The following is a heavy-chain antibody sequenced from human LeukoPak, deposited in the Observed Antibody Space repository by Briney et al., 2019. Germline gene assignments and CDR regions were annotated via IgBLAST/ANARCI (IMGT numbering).Heavy chain of an antibody. CDR2: ISTSGSTI. Sequence: GGSLRLSCAASGFTFSNYEMNWVRQAPGKGLEWVSYISTSGSTIYYADSVKGRFTISRDNAKNSLYLQMNTLRAEDTAVYYCARDHIWSSLDYFDYCGQGTLVTVSS. J-gene: IGHJ4*02. CDR3: ARDHIWSSLDYFDY. CDR1: GFTFSNYE. V-gene: IGHV3-48*03. D-gene: IGHD3-3*02.